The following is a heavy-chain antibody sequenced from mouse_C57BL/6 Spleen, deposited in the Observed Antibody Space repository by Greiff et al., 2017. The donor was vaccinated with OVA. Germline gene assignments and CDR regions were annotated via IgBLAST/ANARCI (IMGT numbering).Heavy chain of an antibody. CDR2: IWRGGST. D-gene: IGHD3-2*02. CDR3: AKGSGGRGWYFDV. V-gene: IGHV2-5*01. J-gene: IGHJ1*03. CDR1: GFSLTSYG. Sequence: VQLQQSGPGLVQPSQSLSITCTVSGFSLTSYGVHWVRQSPGTGLEWLGVIWRGGSTDYNADFMSRLSITKDNSKSQGFFKMNSLQADGTAIYYCAKGSGGRGWYFDVWGTGTTVTVSS.